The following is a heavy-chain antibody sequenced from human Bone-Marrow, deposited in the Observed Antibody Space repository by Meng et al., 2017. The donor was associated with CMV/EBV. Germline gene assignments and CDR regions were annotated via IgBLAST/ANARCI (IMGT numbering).Heavy chain of an antibody. CDR3: TTGGQYFGD. V-gene: IGHV3-15*01. CDR2: IKSKTDDGTT. CDR1: GLTVSDAW. J-gene: IGHJ1*01. Sequence: GESLKISCTASGLTVSDAWMSWVRQAPGKGLDWVGRIKSKTDDGTTDYAAPLKGRFTISRDDSKNTLFLQMNGLKTEETALNYFTTGGQYFGDWGQGTLVTVSS.